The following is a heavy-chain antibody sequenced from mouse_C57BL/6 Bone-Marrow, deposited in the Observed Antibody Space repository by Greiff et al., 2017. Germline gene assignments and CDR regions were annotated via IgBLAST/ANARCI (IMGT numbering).Heavy chain of an antibody. J-gene: IGHJ4*01. D-gene: IGHD2-1*01. CDR1: GYTFTSYW. CDR2: IDPSDSYT. Sequence: QVQLKQSGAELVMPGASVKLSCKASGYTFTSYWMHWVKQRPGQGLEWIGEIDPSDSYTNYHQKFKGKSTLTVDKSSSTAYMQLSSLTSEDSAVYYCARLDAYLPFYAMDYWGQGTSVTVSS. CDR3: ARLDAYLPFYAMDY. V-gene: IGHV1-69*01.